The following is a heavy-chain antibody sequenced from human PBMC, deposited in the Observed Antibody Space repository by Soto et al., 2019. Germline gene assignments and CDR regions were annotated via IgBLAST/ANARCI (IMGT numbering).Heavy chain of an antibody. D-gene: IGHD2-2*01. CDR1: GGSISSYY. Sequence: SETLSLTCTVSGGSISSYYWSWIRQPPGKGLEWIGYIYYSGSTNYNPSLKSRVTISVDTSKNQFSLKLSSVTAADTAVYYCARHPPNYYGRRVVPIWGKGTTVTVSS. J-gene: IGHJ6*04. CDR3: ARHPPNYYGRRVVPI. CDR2: IYYSGST. V-gene: IGHV4-59*08.